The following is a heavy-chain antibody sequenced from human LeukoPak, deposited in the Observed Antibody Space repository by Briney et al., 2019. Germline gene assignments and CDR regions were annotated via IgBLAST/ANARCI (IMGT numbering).Heavy chain of an antibody. CDR3: ARMYYYDSIGYYSVRAFDI. Sequence: SETLSLTCAVYGGSFSGYYWSWIRQPPGKGLEWIGEINHSGSTNYNPSLKSRVTISVDTSKNQFSLKLSSVTAADTAVYYCARMYYYDSIGYYSVRAFDIWGQGTMVTVSS. J-gene: IGHJ3*02. CDR2: INHSGST. D-gene: IGHD3-22*01. CDR1: GGSFSGYY. V-gene: IGHV4-34*01.